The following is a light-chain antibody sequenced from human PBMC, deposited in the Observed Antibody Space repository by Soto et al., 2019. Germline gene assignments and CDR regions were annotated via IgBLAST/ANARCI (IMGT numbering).Light chain of an antibody. CDR1: SGYSNYK. Sequence: QLVLTQSPSASASLGASVTLTCTLSSGYSNYKVDWYQQRPGKGPRFVMRVGTGGIVGSKGDGIPDRFSVLGSGLNRYLTIKNIQEEEESDYRRGANHGSGSNFLVVFGGGTKLTV. V-gene: IGLV9-49*01. J-gene: IGLJ2*01. CDR2: VGTGGIVG. CDR3: GANHGSGSNFLVV.